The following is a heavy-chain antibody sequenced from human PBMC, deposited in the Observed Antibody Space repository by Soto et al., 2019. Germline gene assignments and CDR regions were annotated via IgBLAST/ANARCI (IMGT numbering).Heavy chain of an antibody. J-gene: IGHJ6*02. V-gene: IGHV4-59*01. Sequence: SETLSLTCTVSGGFISSYYWTWLRQPPGKGLEWIGYISYTGRTKYNPSLQSRVTISVDTSKNDFSLNLSSVTAADTAVYFCAREWGLLPYYVMNVWGHGTAVTVSS. CDR1: GGFISSYY. CDR3: AREWGLLPYYVMNV. D-gene: IGHD7-27*01. CDR2: ISYTGRT.